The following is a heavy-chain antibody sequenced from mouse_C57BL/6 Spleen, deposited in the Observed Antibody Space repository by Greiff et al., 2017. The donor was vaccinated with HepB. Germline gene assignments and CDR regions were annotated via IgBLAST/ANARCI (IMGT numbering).Heavy chain of an antibody. Sequence: VKLVESGPELVKPGASVKLSCKASGYTFTSYDINWVKQRPGQGLEWIGWIYPRDGSTKYNEKFKGKATLTVDTSSSTAYMELHSLTSEDSAVYFCARDYGSSYGYAMDYWGQGTSVTVSS. J-gene: IGHJ4*01. CDR1: GYTFTSYD. CDR3: ARDYGSSYGYAMDY. CDR2: IYPRDGST. V-gene: IGHV1-85*01. D-gene: IGHD1-1*01.